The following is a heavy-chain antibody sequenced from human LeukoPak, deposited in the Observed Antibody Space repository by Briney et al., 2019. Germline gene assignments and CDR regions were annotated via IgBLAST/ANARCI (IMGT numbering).Heavy chain of an antibody. V-gene: IGHV4-34*01. Sequence: KPSETLSLTCAVYGGSFSGYYWSWIRQPPGKGLEWIGEINHSGSTNYNPSLKSRVTISVDTSKNQFSLKLSSVTAADTAVYYCARIVRDSSSSGGVDYWGQGTLVTVSS. CDR3: ARIVRDSSSSGGVDY. J-gene: IGHJ4*02. CDR1: GGSFSGYY. CDR2: INHSGST. D-gene: IGHD6-6*01.